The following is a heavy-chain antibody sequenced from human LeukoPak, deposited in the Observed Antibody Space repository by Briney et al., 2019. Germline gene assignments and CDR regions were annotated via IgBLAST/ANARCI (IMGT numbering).Heavy chain of an antibody. CDR2: ISDGGYNT. J-gene: IGHJ3*02. CDR3: AKDRYYGSSKRDAFDI. V-gene: IGHV3-23*01. CDR1: GFTFSNYA. Sequence: GGSLRLSCVASGFTFSNYAMSWVRQPPGKGLEWVSGISDGGYNTYYADSVRGRFTISRDKSKNTLYLQMDSLRAEDTAVNYCAKDRYYGSSKRDAFDIWGQGTKVTVSS. D-gene: IGHD3-10*01.